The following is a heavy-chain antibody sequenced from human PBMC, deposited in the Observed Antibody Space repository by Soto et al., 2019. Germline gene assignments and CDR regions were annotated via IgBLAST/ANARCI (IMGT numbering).Heavy chain of an antibody. Sequence: RGESLKISCKGIGYRFSTYWIAWVRQMPGKGLEWMGTIFPDDSETRYSPTFQGQVTISADKSISTAYLQWRSLKASDSAIYYCARFKYSVSHYLDFWGQGTRVTVYS. V-gene: IGHV5-51*01. J-gene: IGHJ4*02. CDR3: ARFKYSVSHYLDF. CDR2: IFPDDSET. D-gene: IGHD5-18*01. CDR1: GYRFSTYW.